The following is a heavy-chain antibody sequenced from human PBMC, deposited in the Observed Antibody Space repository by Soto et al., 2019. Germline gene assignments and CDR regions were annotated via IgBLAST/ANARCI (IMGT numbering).Heavy chain of an antibody. CDR3: ARANVVVVPGNWFDP. CDR2: IIPILGTA. D-gene: IGHD2-2*01. Sequence: SVKVSCKASGGTFSSYAISWVRQAPGQGLEWMGGIIPILGTANYAQKFQGRVTITADESTSTAYMELSSLRSEDTAVYYCARANVVVVPGNWFDPWGQGTLVTVSS. J-gene: IGHJ5*02. V-gene: IGHV1-69*13. CDR1: GGTFSSYA.